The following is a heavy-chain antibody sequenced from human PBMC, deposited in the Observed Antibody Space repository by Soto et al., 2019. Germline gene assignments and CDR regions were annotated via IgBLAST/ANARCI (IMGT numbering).Heavy chain of an antibody. CDR1: NGSLSTGSNH. D-gene: IGHD6-19*01. J-gene: IGHJ5*02. V-gene: IGHV4-39*02. Sequence: PSETLSLTCTVSNGSLSTGSNHWGWILQPPGKGLEWIASIFYTGSISNNPSLKSRVTISVDTSKNQFSLSLTSVTAADTAVYYCAREPQWLVEGYWFDPWGPGTRVTVSS. CDR2: IFYTGSI. CDR3: AREPQWLVEGYWFDP.